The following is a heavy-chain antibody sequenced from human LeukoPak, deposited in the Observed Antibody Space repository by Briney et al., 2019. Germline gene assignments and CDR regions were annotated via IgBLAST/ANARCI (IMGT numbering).Heavy chain of an antibody. CDR1: GGSFSGYY. CDR3: ARRNAPSGYEIDY. D-gene: IGHD5-12*01. V-gene: IGHV4-34*01. Sequence: SETLSFTCAVYGGSFSGYYWSWIRQPPGKGLEWIGEINHSGSTNYNPSLKSRVTISVDTSKNQFSLKLSSVTAADTAVYYCARRNAPSGYEIDYWGQGTLVTVSS. CDR2: INHSGST. J-gene: IGHJ4*02.